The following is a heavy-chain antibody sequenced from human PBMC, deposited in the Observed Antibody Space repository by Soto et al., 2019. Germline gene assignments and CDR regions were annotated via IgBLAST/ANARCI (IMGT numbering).Heavy chain of an antibody. V-gene: IGHV1-8*02. CDR1: GYTFNDYE. J-gene: IGHJ5*02. CDR2: MNPNSGET. D-gene: IGHD2-2*01. Sequence: QEQLVQSAAEVKKPGASVKVSCMTSGYTFNDYEINWVRQATGQGLEWIGWMNPNSGETGYAQRFRGRVTMTRSSSLSTAYLGLSSLTSDDTAVYYCAGIAMPARPRWYNWFDPWGQGTLVTVSS. CDR3: AGIAMPARPRWYNWFDP.